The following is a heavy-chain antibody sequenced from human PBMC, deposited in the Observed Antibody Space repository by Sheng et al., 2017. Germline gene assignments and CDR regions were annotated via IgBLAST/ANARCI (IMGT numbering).Heavy chain of an antibody. CDR1: GGSFSGYY. Sequence: QVQLQQWGAGLLKPSETLSLTCAVYGGSFSGYYWSWIRQPPGKGLEWIGEINHSGSTNYNPSLKSRVTISVDTSKNQFSLKLSSVTAADTAVYYCARGGEVVVAATVGWFDPWGQGTLVTVSS. J-gene: IGHJ5*02. CDR3: ARGGEVVVAATVGWFDP. D-gene: IGHD2-15*01. CDR2: INHSGST. V-gene: IGHV4-34*01.